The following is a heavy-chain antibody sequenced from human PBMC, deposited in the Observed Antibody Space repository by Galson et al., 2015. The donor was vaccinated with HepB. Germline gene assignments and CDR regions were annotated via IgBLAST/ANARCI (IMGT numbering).Heavy chain of an antibody. CDR3: ARELRGVSGGMDV. Sequence: SLRLSCAASGFTFSDYYMSWIRQAPGKGLEWVSYISSSSSYTNYADSVKGRFTISRDNAKNSLYLQMNSLRAEDTAVYYCARELRGVSGGMDVWGQGTTVTVSS. CDR1: GFTFSDYY. J-gene: IGHJ6*02. D-gene: IGHD3-10*01. CDR2: ISSSSSYT. V-gene: IGHV3-11*06.